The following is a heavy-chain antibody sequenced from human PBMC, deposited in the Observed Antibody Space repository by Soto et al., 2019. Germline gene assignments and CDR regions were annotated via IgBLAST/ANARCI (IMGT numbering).Heavy chain of an antibody. V-gene: IGHV2-5*01. CDR2: IYWNDDK. Sequence: SGPTLVNPTQTLTLTCTFSGFSLSTSGVGVGWIRQPPGKALEWLALIYWNDDKRYSPSLKSRLTITKDTSKNQVVLTMTNMDPVDTATYYCAHRGCTNRVCYMGVDWFDPGGQANLVTVSS. J-gene: IGHJ5*02. CDR3: AHRGCTNRVCYMGVDWFDP. D-gene: IGHD2-8*01. CDR1: GFSLSTSGVG.